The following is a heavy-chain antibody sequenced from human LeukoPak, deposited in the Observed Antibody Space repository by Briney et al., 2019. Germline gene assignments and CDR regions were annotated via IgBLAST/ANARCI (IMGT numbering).Heavy chain of an antibody. J-gene: IGHJ4*02. V-gene: IGHV4-59*01. CDR2: IYDSGST. CDR1: GGSISGNY. CDR3: ARSTGGWSYFDH. Sequence: PSETLSLTCTVSGGSISGNYWSWIRQPPGKGLEWIGYIYDSGSTNYNPPLNSRATISEDMSKNQFSLKVRSVTAADTAVYYCARSTGGWSYFDHWGQGILVTVSS. D-gene: IGHD6-19*01.